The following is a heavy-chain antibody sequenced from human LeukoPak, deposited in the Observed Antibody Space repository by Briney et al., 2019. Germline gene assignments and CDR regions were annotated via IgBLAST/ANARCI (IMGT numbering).Heavy chain of an antibody. Sequence: TGGSLRLSCAASGFTFSSYGMHWVRQAPGKGLEWVAFIRYDGSNKYYADSVKGRFTISRDNSKNTLYLQMNSLRAEDTAVYYCARERAYGSGSYYNVGPGPFDYWGQGTLVTVSS. D-gene: IGHD3-10*01. J-gene: IGHJ4*02. CDR1: GFTFSSYG. CDR2: IRYDGSNK. V-gene: IGHV3-30*02. CDR3: ARERAYGSGSYYNVGPGPFDY.